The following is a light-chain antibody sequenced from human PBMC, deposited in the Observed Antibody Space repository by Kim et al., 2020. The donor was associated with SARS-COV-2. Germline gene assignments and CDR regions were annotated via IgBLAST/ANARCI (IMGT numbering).Light chain of an antibody. Sequence: SYELTQPPSVSVSPGRTASITCSGDKLGDKHACWYQQKAGQSPVLLIYQFSKRPSGIPERFSGSNSGSTATLIISGTQAMDEADYYCQAWHSGTVVFGGGTQLTVL. CDR2: QFS. V-gene: IGLV3-1*01. CDR1: KLGDKH. CDR3: QAWHSGTVV. J-gene: IGLJ2*01.